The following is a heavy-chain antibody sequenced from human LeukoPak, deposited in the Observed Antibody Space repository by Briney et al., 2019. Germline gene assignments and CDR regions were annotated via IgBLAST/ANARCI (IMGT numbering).Heavy chain of an antibody. CDR1: GFTFSSYA. CDR3: AMDKPPTFIAVAGTFDY. Sequence: GGSLRLSCAASGFTFSSYAMHWVRQAPGKGLEWVAVISYDGSNKYYADSVRGRFTISRDNSKNTLYLQMNSLRAEDTAVYYCAMDKPPTFIAVAGTFDYWGQGTLVTVSS. D-gene: IGHD6-19*01. CDR2: ISYDGSNK. J-gene: IGHJ4*02. V-gene: IGHV3-30-3*01.